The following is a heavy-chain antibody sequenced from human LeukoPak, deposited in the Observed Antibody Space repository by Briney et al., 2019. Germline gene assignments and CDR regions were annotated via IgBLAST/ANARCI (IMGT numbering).Heavy chain of an antibody. V-gene: IGHV3-23*01. Sequence: PGGSLRLSCEASGFTFSSYAMSWVRQAPGKGLEWVSGIIDSGDITYYADSVKGRFTISRDNSKNTLYLQMGSLRAEDMAVYYCARVGSWDAFDIWGQGTMVTVSS. J-gene: IGHJ3*02. CDR3: ARVGSWDAFDI. CDR2: IIDSGDIT. CDR1: GFTFSSYA. D-gene: IGHD1-26*01.